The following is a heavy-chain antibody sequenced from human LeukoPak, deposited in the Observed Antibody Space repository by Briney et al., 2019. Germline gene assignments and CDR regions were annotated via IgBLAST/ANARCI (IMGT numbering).Heavy chain of an antibody. CDR1: GFTFTNSA. CDR2: IVVASGNT. D-gene: IGHD5-24*01. V-gene: IGHV1-58*02. CDR3: AAAPIEMQQRGFDY. J-gene: IGHJ4*02. Sequence: SVKVSCTASGFTFTNSAMQWVRQARGHRLEWIGWIVVASGNTKYAQKFQERVTITRDMSTSTAYMELSSLSPEDTAVYYCAAAPIEMQQRGFDYWGQGTLVTVSS.